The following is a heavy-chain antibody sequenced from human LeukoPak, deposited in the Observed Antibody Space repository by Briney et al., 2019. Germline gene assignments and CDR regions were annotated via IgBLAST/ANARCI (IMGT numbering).Heavy chain of an antibody. CDR2: INHSGST. CDR1: GGSFSGYY. CDR3: ARTGTYYDYVWGSYRPYYFDY. V-gene: IGHV4-34*01. Sequence: SETLSLTCAVYGGSFSGYYWSWIRQPPGKGLEWIGEINHSGSTNYNPSLKSRVTISVDTPKNQFSLKLSSVTAADTAVYYCARTGTYYDYVWGSYRPYYFDYWGQGTLVTVSS. D-gene: IGHD3-16*02. J-gene: IGHJ4*02.